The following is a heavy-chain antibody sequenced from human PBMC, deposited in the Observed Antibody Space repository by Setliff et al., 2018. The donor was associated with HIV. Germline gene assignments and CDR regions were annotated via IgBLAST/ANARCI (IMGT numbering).Heavy chain of an antibody. CDR2: ISAYNGNT. V-gene: IGHV1-18*01. CDR3: ARDDYGDYVGDY. Sequence: ASVKVSCKASGYTFTSYGITWVRQAPGQGLEWMGWISAYNGNTDYAQKLQGRVTMTTDTSTSTAYMELRSLRSDDSAVYYCARDDYGDYVGDYWGQGTLVTVSS. CDR1: GYTFTSYG. D-gene: IGHD4-17*01. J-gene: IGHJ4*02.